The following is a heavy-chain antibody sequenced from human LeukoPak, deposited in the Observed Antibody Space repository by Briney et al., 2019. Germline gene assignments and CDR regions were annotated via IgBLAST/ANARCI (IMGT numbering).Heavy chain of an antibody. CDR3: ARPGGEAGYFQH. D-gene: IGHD2-21*01. J-gene: IGHJ1*01. CDR2: IKQDGSEK. CDR1: GFTFTTYG. V-gene: IGHV3-7*01. Sequence: GGSLRLSCAASGFTFTTYGISWVRQAPGKGLEWVANIKQDGSEKYYVDSVKGRFTISRDNAKNSLYLQMNRLRGEDTAVYSCARPGGEAGYFQHWGQGTLVTVPS.